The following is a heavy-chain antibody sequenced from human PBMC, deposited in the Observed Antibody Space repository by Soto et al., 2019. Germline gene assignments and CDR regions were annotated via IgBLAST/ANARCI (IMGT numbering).Heavy chain of an antibody. CDR1: GFTFSSYS. J-gene: IGHJ6*02. D-gene: IGHD3-3*01. CDR3: ASALRFLEARYYYYGMDV. Sequence: PGGSLRLSCAASGFTFSSYSMNWVRQAPGKGLEWVSSISSSSSYIYYADSVKGRFTISRDNAKNSLYLQMNSLRAEDTAVYYCASALRFLEARYYYYGMDVWGQGTTVTVSS. V-gene: IGHV3-21*01. CDR2: ISSSSSYI.